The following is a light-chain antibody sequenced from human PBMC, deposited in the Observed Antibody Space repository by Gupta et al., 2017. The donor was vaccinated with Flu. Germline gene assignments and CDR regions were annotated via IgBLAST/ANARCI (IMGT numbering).Light chain of an antibody. V-gene: IGKV1-27*01. CDR1: QDIGSY. CDR3: QKYNSAPPA. J-gene: IGKJ4*01. CDR2: AAS. Sequence: PPALAASVGHRVTITCRASQDIGSYLAWYQPKSGKRPKLLIYAASSTQSGVPSRFSASGFGTSFTLIITSLQPEDVATYYCQKYNSAPPAFGGGTKVEIK.